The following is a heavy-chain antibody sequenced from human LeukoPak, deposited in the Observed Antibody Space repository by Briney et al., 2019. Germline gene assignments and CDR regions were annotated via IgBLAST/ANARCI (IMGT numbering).Heavy chain of an antibody. CDR2: IKQDGSEK. V-gene: IGHV3-7*01. CDR1: GFTFSSYW. CDR3: ARDQSYYYYGMDV. J-gene: IGHJ6*02. Sequence: GGSLRLSCAASGFTFSSYWMSWVRQAPGKGLEWVANIKQDGSEKYYVDSVKGRFTISRDNAKNSLYLQMNSLRAEDTAVYCCARDQSYYYYGMDVWGQGTTVTVSS.